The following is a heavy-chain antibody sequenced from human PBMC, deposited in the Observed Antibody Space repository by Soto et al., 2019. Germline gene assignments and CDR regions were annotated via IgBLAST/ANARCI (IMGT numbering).Heavy chain of an antibody. V-gene: IGHV4-59*01. J-gene: IGHJ4*02. D-gene: IGHD6-25*01. CDR2: VYSGGSS. CDR3: ASTSRAAPGTGLDS. CDR1: AGSINDYY. Sequence: QVQLQESGPVLVQPSETLSLTCNVFAGSINDYYWSWIRQPPGMRLEWIGFVYSGGSSNYNPSFKSRVTISLETSKNQFSLRLTSLTAADSAVYYCASTSRAAPGTGLDSWGQGTLVTVSS.